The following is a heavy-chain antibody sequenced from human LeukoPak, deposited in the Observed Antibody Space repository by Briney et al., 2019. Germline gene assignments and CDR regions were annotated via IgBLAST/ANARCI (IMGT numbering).Heavy chain of an antibody. CDR1: GGSISSSSYY. CDR2: IYYSGST. V-gene: IGHV4-39*07. CDR3: ARDGDYGIVVGNWFDP. J-gene: IGHJ5*02. D-gene: IGHD2-2*01. Sequence: SETLSLTCTVPGGSISSSSYYWGWIRQPPGKGLEWIGSIYYSGSTYYNPSLKSRVTISVDTSKNQFSLKLSSVTAADTAVYYCARDGDYGIVVGNWFDPWGQGTLVTVSS.